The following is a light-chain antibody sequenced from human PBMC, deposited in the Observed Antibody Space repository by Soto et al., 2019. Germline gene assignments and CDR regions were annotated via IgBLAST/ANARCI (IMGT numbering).Light chain of an antibody. CDR2: GAS. CDR3: QHRSNWLFT. Sequence: EIVLTQSPGILSLSPGQRVTLSCRASQSVSNDFLAWYQQKPGQAPRLLIYGASTRATDVPDRFSGSGSGTDFTLTISSLEPEDFAVYYCQHRSNWLFTFGPGTKVDIK. CDR1: QSVSNDF. V-gene: IGKV3D-20*02. J-gene: IGKJ3*01.